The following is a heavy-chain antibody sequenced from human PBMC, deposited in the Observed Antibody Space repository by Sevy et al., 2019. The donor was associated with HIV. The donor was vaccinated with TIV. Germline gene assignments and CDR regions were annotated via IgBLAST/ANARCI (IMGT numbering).Heavy chain of an antibody. CDR2: INPNSGGT. Sequence: ASVKVSCKASGYTYTGYHMHWVRQAPGLGLEWMGWINPNSGGTKYAQKFQGRVTMTRDTSISTAYMELSRLKSDDTAVYYCTRGPSGFSGSDLAYWGQRTLVTVSS. CDR1: GYTYTGYH. V-gene: IGHV1-2*02. CDR3: TRGPSGFSGSDLAY. D-gene: IGHD3-22*01. J-gene: IGHJ4*02.